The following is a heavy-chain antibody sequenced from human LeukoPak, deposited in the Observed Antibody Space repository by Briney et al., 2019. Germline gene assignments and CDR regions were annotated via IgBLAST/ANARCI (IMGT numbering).Heavy chain of an antibody. CDR1: GFTFSNYA. CDR2: ISGSGGNT. CDR3: AKDHMYYDFWSGYTYYFDY. Sequence: GGSLRCYCAASGFTFSNYAMSWVRQAQGKGLEWVFAISGSGGNTYYADSGKGRFTISRDNSKNTLYLQMNSLRAEDTAVYYCAKDHMYYDFWSGYTYYFDYWGQGTLVTVSS. V-gene: IGHV3-23*01. J-gene: IGHJ4*02. D-gene: IGHD3-3*01.